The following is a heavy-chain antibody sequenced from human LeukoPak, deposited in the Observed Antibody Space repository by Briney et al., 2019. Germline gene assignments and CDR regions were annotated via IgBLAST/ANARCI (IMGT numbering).Heavy chain of an antibody. CDR3: ARSRLYRSSGYSYGY. J-gene: IGHJ4*02. D-gene: IGHD5-18*01. CDR2: ISSSGSTI. CDR1: GFTFSDYY. Sequence: PGGSLRLSCAASGFTFSDYYMSWIRQAPGKGLEWVSYISSSGSTIYYADSVKGRFTISRVNAKNSLYLQMNSLRAEDTAVYYCARSRLYRSSGYSYGYWGQGTLVTVSS. V-gene: IGHV3-11*01.